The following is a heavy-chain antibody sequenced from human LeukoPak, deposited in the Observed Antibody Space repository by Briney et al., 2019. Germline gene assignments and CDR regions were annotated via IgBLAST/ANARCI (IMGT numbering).Heavy chain of an antibody. V-gene: IGHV4-34*01. D-gene: IGHD2-15*01. CDR3: ARDFLSAPGSY. J-gene: IGHJ4*02. Sequence: PSETLSLTCAVYGGSFSGYYWSWIRQPPGKGLEWIGEINHSGSTNYNPSLKSRVTISVDTSKNQFSLKLSSVTAADTAVYYCARDFLSAPGSYWGQGTLVTVSS. CDR2: INHSGST. CDR1: GGSFSGYY.